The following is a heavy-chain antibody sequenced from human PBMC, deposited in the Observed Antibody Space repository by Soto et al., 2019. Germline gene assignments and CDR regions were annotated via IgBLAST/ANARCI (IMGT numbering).Heavy chain of an antibody. V-gene: IGHV1-3*01. CDR3: ASDRQQLYWFDP. CDR1: GYTFTSYA. CDR2: INAGNGNT. Sequence: ASVKVSCKASGYTFTSYAMHWVRQAPGQRLEWMGWINAGNGNTKYSQKFQGRVTITRDTSASTAYMELSSLRSEDTAVYYCASDRQQLYWFDPWGQGTLVTVSS. D-gene: IGHD6-13*01. J-gene: IGHJ5*02.